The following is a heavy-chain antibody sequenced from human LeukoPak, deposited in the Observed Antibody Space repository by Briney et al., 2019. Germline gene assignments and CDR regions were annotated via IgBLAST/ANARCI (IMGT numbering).Heavy chain of an antibody. D-gene: IGHD6-19*01. Sequence: GGSLRLSCAASGFTFTSYAMSWVRQAPGKGLEWVSALSGSGGSTYYADSVKGRFTISRDNSKNTLYLQMNSLRAEDTAVYYCARGGYSSGWNWFDPWGQGTLVTVSS. V-gene: IGHV3-23*01. CDR1: GFTFTSYA. CDR2: LSGSGGST. J-gene: IGHJ5*02. CDR3: ARGGYSSGWNWFDP.